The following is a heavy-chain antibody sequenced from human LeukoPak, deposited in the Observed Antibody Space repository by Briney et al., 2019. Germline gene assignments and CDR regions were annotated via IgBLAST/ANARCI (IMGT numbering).Heavy chain of an antibody. D-gene: IGHD1-26*01. CDR3: ARNFVGSITSDFDS. Sequence: GGSLRLSCAASGFTFSSYWMPWVRQVPGKGLVWVSRIHGDGTITNYEDSVKGRFTNSRDNARNTLYLLMRSLRAEDTAIYYCARNFVGSITSDFDSWGQGTQVTVSS. V-gene: IGHV3-74*01. J-gene: IGHJ4*02. CDR2: IHGDGTIT. CDR1: GFTFSSYW.